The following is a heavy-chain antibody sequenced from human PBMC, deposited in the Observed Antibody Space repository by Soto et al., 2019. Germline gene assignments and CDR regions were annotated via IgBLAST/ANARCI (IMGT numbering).Heavy chain of an antibody. CDR2: IKQDGSEK. CDR1: GFTFSSYW. D-gene: IGHD2-2*01. V-gene: IGHV3-7*01. J-gene: IGHJ6*03. Sequence: GGSLRLSCAASGFTFSSYWMSWVRQAPGKGLEWVANIKQDGSEKYDVDSVKGRFTISRDNAKNSLYLQMNSLRAEDTAVYYCARENVVVPAAEILYYYYYYMDVWGKGTTDTVS. CDR3: ARENVVVPAAEILYYYYYYMDV.